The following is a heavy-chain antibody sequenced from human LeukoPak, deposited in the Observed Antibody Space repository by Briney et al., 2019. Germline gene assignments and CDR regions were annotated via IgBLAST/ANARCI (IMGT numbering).Heavy chain of an antibody. CDR2: ISYDGRGK. J-gene: IGHJ4*02. V-gene: IGHV3-30*03. CDR3: ATDSAPDF. D-gene: IGHD2-21*01. Sequence: GGSLRLSCAASGFTFSSYGIHWVRQAPGKGLEWVALISYDGRGKYYADSMKGRFTISRDNSKNTLFLRMNSLRGEDTALYYCATDSAPDFWGQGTLVTVSS. CDR1: GFTFSSYG.